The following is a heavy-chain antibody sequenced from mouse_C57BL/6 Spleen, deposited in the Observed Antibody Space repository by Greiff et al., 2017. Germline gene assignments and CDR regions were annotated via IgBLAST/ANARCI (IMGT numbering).Heavy chain of an antibody. CDR1: GYTFTDYY. V-gene: IGHV1-26*01. Sequence: VQLQQSGPELVKPGASVKISCKASGYTFTDYYMNWVKQSHGKSLAWIGDINPNNGGTSYNQKFKGKATLTVDKSSSTAYMELRSLTSEDSAVYYCARFGGPLYWYFDVWGTGTTVTVSS. CDR3: ARFGGPLYWYFDV. J-gene: IGHJ1*03. D-gene: IGHD3-3*01. CDR2: INPNNGGT.